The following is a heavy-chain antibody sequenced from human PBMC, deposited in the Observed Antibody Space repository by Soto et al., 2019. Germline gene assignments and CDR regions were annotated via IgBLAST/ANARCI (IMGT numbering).Heavy chain of an antibody. D-gene: IGHD3-22*01. V-gene: IGHV4-30-2*01. J-gene: IGHJ5*01. Sequence: LSETPRPPCAVSGGSLSRGGYSWGWIRQPPGKGLGGVGDIYHNGSAHYKPPPKRPVTISVDRSKNQFSLKLSSVTAADTAVYYCARGFDCSGYPLGWFDPRGQRSLVTVSS. CDR3: ARGFDCSGYPLGWFDP. CDR1: GGSLSRGGYS. CDR2: IYHNGSA.